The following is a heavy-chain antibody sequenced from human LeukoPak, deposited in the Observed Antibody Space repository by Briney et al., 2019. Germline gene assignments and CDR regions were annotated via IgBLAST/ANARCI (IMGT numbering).Heavy chain of an antibody. CDR3: ARVDDYGGNSVGY. J-gene: IGHJ4*02. CDR2: MNPRGGST. D-gene: IGHD4-23*01. V-gene: IGHV1-46*01. Sequence: ASVKVSCKAFGYSFTTYYMHWMRQAPGQGLEWVGTMNPRGGSTNYAQKFQGRVTMIRDPSTSTVYMELSSLRFEDTAVYYCARVDDYGGNSVGYWGQGTLVTVSS. CDR1: GYSFTTYY.